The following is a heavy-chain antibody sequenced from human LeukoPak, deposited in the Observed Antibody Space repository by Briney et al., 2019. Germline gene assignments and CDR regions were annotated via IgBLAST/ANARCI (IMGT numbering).Heavy chain of an antibody. CDR3: AREGDVDFWSGSYNTGYFHY. D-gene: IGHD3-3*01. J-gene: IGHJ4*02. CDR1: GYTFTGYY. V-gene: IGHV1-2*02. Sequence: GSSVKVSCKASGYTFTGYYLHWVRQAPGQELEGMGWINPKNGGTNYAQKFQGRVTMTKKKPISTAYMQLGRLRSDDTAVYYCAREGDVDFWSGSYNTGYFHYWGQGTLVSVS. CDR2: INPKNGGT.